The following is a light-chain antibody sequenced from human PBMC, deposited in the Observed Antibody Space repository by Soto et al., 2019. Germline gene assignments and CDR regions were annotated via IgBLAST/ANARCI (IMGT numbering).Light chain of an antibody. CDR2: GAS. CDR3: QQYATSPHT. CDR1: QSVSSSQ. Sequence: EIVLTQSPVTLSLSPWESATLSCRASQSVSSSQVAWYQQKPGQAPRLLIYGASSRATGIPDRFSGVGSETDFTLTINRLEPEDFAVYYCQQYATSPHTFGQGTKLEIK. V-gene: IGKV3-20*01. J-gene: IGKJ2*01.